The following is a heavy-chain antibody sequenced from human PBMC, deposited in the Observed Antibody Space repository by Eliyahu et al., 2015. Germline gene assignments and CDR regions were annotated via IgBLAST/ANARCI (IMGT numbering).Heavy chain of an antibody. Sequence: QVQLVQSGAEVKKPGASVXVSCKASXYTFXGYYMHWVRQAPGQGLEWMGWINPNSGGTNYAQKFQGRVTMTRDTSISTAYMELSRLRSDDTAVYYCARADYYDSSSNAFDIWGQGTMVTVSS. CDR2: INPNSGGT. CDR3: ARADYYDSSSNAFDI. V-gene: IGHV1-2*02. J-gene: IGHJ3*02. D-gene: IGHD3-22*01. CDR1: XYTFXGYY.